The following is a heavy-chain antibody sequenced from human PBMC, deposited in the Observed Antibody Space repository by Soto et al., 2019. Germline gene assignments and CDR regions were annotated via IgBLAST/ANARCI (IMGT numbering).Heavy chain of an antibody. Sequence: HLVQSGPEVKKPGASITVSCKTSGDTFTNFGLSWVRQAPGQGLEWMGWIATYNTNSYYAQKFQGRPTLTRDTPTRHAYMELKCLRYADTAVYYCATVLRGVVNWFDPWGQGTLVTVAS. V-gene: IGHV1-18*01. CDR2: IATYNTNS. CDR3: ATVLRGVVNWFDP. CDR1: GDTFTNFG. D-gene: IGHD3-10*01. J-gene: IGHJ5*02.